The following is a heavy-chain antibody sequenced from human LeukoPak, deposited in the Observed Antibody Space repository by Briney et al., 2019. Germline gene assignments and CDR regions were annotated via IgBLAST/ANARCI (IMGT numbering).Heavy chain of an antibody. D-gene: IGHD1-20*01. J-gene: IGHJ4*02. Sequence: GGSLRLSCAASGFTFSNYAMTWVRQAPGKGLEWVSTISGTGGFTTSTYYADSVKGRFTISRDGAKNSLYLQMNSLRAEDTAVYYCARGLTVKDYWGQGALVTVSS. CDR1: GFTFSNYA. V-gene: IGHV3-23*01. CDR2: ISGTGGFTTST. CDR3: ARGLTVKDY.